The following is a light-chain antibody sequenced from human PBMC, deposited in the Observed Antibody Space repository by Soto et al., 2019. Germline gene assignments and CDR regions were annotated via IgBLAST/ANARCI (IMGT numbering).Light chain of an antibody. CDR2: DAS. V-gene: IGKV3-11*01. J-gene: IGKJ5*01. Sequence: EIELTQSPATLSLSPGERATLSCRASQSISFRLTWYQHKPGQAPRLLIYDASNRATGIPPRFSGSGYGTDFTLTISSLQTEDFAVYYCQQRSNWPTFGQGTRLEIK. CDR3: QQRSNWPT. CDR1: QSISFR.